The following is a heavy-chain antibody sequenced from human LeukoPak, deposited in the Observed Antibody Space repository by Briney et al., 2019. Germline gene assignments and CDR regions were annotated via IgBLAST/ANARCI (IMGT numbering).Heavy chain of an antibody. D-gene: IGHD1-26*01. J-gene: IGHJ4*02. CDR3: ARDSGSYRRAFDY. CDR2: IYTSGST. Sequence: SETLSLTCAVYGGSFSGYYWSWIRQPAGKGLEWIGRIYTSGSTNYNPSLKSRVTMSVDTSKNQFSLKLSSVTAADTAVYYCARDSGSYRRAFDYWGQGTLVTVSS. V-gene: IGHV4-59*10. CDR1: GGSFSGYY.